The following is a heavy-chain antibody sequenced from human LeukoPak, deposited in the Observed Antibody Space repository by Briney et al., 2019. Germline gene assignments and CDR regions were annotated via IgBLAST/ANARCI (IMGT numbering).Heavy chain of an antibody. CDR3: AREEAVAGWFDP. CDR2: IYTSGST. J-gene: IGHJ5*02. Sequence: SETLSLTCTVSGGSISSYYWSWIRQPAGKGLEWIGRIYTSGSTDYNPSLKSRVTMSVDTSKNQFSLKLSSVTAADTAVYYCAREEAVAGWFDPWGQGTLVTVSS. D-gene: IGHD6-19*01. V-gene: IGHV4-4*07. CDR1: GGSISSYY.